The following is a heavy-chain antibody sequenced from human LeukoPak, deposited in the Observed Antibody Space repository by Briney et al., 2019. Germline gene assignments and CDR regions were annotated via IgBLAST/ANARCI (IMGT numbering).Heavy chain of an antibody. CDR2: IYSGGST. CDR3: ARAFGGVIVSPYYYYMDV. Sequence: GGSLRLSCAASGFTVSSNYMSWVRQAPGKGLEWVSVIYSGGSTYYADSVKGRFTISRDNSKNTLYLQMNSLRAEDTAVYYCARAFGGVIVSPYYYYMDVWGKGTTVTISS. D-gene: IGHD3-16*02. V-gene: IGHV3-66*01. J-gene: IGHJ6*03. CDR1: GFTVSSNY.